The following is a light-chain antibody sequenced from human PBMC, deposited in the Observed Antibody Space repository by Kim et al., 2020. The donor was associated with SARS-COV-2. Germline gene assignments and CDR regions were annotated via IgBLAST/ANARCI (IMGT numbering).Light chain of an antibody. CDR1: SSNIGSNT. J-gene: IGLJ3*02. CDR3: AAWDDSLNGV. CDR2: SNN. Sequence: ELTQPPSASGTPGQRVTISCSGSSSNIGSNTVSWYQQLPGTAPKLLIYSNNQRPSGVPDRFSGSKSGTSASLAISGLQSEDEADYYCAAWDDSLNGVF. V-gene: IGLV1-44*01.